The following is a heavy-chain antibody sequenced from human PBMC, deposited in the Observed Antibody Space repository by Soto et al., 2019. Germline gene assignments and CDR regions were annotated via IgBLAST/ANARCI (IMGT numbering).Heavy chain of an antibody. V-gene: IGHV1-18*01. J-gene: IGHJ6*02. D-gene: IGHD3-22*01. CDR3: ARDYDSSGYYTGPGYYYGMDV. CDR1: GYTFTSYG. CDR2: ISAYNGNT. Sequence: GASVKVSCKASGYTFTSYGISWVRQAPGQGLEWMGWISAYNGNTNYAQKLQGRVTMTTDTSTSTAYMELRSLRSDDTAVYYCARDYDSSGYYTGPGYYYGMDVWAQGNTVTVSS.